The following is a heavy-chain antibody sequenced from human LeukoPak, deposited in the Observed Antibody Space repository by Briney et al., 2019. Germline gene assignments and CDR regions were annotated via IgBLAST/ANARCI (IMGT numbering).Heavy chain of an antibody. CDR3: ATYTHWVAGDA. CDR1: GFTFSESW. V-gene: IGHV3-7*01. Sequence: GGSVRLSCAASGFTFSESWMSWVRQAPGKGLEWVANMNQDGSEKDYVDSVKGRFTISRDNARNSLYLQMGSLRAEDTAVYYCATYTHWVAGDAWGQGTTVTVSS. D-gene: IGHD3-16*01. CDR2: MNQDGSEK. J-gene: IGHJ6*02.